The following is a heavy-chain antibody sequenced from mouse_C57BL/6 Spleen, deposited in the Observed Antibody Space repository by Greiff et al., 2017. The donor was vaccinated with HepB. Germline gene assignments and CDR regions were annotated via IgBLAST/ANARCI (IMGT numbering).Heavy chain of an antibody. CDR1: GYAFSSSW. J-gene: IGHJ2*01. V-gene: IGHV1-82*01. CDR3: ARGVTGRYYFDY. Sequence: VQLQQSGPELVKPGASVKISCKASGYAFSSSWMNWVKQRPGKGLEWIGRIYPGDGDTNYNGKFKGKATLTADKSSSPAYMQLSSLTSEDSAVYFCARGVTGRYYFDYWGQGTTLTVSS. D-gene: IGHD4-1*01. CDR2: IYPGDGDT.